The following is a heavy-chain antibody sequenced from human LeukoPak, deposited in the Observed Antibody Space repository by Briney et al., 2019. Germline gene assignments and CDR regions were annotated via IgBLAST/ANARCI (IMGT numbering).Heavy chain of an antibody. D-gene: IGHD3-22*01. J-gene: IGHJ4*02. V-gene: IGHV3-23*01. Sequence: GGSLRLSCAASGLTFRNHAMSWVRQAPGKGLEWVSAISHSGGSTYYADSVKGRFTISRDDSKNTAYLQMNSLKTEDTAVYYCTRHGNAIYYDSSGAKGYWGQGTLVTVSS. CDR1: GLTFRNHA. CDR3: TRHGNAIYYDSSGAKGY. CDR2: ISHSGGST.